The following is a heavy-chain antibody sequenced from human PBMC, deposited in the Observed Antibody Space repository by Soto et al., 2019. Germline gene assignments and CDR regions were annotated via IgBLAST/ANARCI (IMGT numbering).Heavy chain of an antibody. CDR1: GGSISSSNW. V-gene: IGHV4-4*02. Sequence: PSETLSLTCAVSGGSISSSNWWSWVRQPPGKVLEWIGEIYHSGSTNYNPSLKSRVTISVDKSKNQFSLKLSSVTAADTAVYYCARDHSHSSGWGTYYYYGMDVWGQGTTVTVSS. D-gene: IGHD6-19*01. CDR2: IYHSGST. CDR3: ARDHSHSSGWGTYYYYGMDV. J-gene: IGHJ6*02.